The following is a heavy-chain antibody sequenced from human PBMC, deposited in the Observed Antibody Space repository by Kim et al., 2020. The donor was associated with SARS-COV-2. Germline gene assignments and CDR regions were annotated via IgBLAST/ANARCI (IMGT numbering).Heavy chain of an antibody. D-gene: IGHD5-12*01. J-gene: IGHJ4*02. V-gene: IGHV3-23*01. CDR1: GFTFSSYA. Sequence: GGSLRLSCAASGFTFSSYAMSWVRQAPGKGLEWVSAISGSGGNTYYADSVKGRFTISRDNSKNTLYLQMHSLRAEDTAVYYCAKDYEAYNYFGLRYYFDYWGQGTLVTVSS. CDR3: AKDYEAYNYFGLRYYFDY. CDR2: ISGSGGNT.